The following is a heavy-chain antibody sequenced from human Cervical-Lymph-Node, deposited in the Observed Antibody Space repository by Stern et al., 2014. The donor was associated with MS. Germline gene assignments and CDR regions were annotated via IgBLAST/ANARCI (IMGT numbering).Heavy chain of an antibody. Sequence: QVQLVQSGAEVKKPGASVKVSCKASGYTFTSYYIHWVRQAPGQGLEWVGIIKPSGGSTSYAQKFQGRVTMTRDTSTSTVYMELSSLRSEDTAVYYCAREVAGHRLGMMDVWGQGTTVTVSS. CDR2: IKPSGGST. CDR3: AREVAGHRLGMMDV. D-gene: IGHD6-19*01. CDR1: GYTFTSYY. J-gene: IGHJ6*02. V-gene: IGHV1-46*01.